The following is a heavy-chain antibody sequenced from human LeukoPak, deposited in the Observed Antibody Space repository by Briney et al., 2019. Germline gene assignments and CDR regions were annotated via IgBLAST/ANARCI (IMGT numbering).Heavy chain of an antibody. CDR2: IDPNSGGT. CDR3: ARRQLVLRFLEWFPAFDI. Sequence: WASVKVSCKASGYTFTGYYMHWVRQAPGQGLEWMGWIDPNSGGTNYAQKFQGRVTMTRDTSISTAYMELSRLRSDDTAVYYCARRQLVLRFLEWFPAFDIWGQGTMVTVSS. V-gene: IGHV1-2*02. CDR1: GYTFTGYY. D-gene: IGHD3-3*01. J-gene: IGHJ3*02.